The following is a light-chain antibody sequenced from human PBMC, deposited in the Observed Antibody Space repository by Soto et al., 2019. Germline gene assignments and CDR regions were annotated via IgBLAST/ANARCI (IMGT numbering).Light chain of an antibody. Sequence: DIHMTQSPSSLSASVGDRVTLTCRASQTISTFLNWYQHKPGKAPKLLIYDATNLYSGVPSRFSGSGSGTDFTLTISSLQPEDFATYYCQQYNSYSWTFGQGTKVDIK. CDR2: DAT. V-gene: IGKV1-39*01. J-gene: IGKJ1*01. CDR1: QTISTF. CDR3: QQYNSYSWT.